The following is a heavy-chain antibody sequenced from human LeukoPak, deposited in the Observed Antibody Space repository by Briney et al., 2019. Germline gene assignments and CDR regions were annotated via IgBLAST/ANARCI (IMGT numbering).Heavy chain of an antibody. J-gene: IGHJ3*01. CDR2: IYYSGST. D-gene: IGHD6-19*01. V-gene: IGHV4-59*01. CDR1: RGSISSYS. CDR3: ARVYYSNGWVNAFDS. Sequence: PETLSLTCTVSRGSISSYSWSWIRQPPGKGLEWIAYIYYSGSTNYNPSLKSRVTLSLDTSKNQFSLKLSSVTAADTAVYYCARVYYSNGWVNAFDSWGQGTMVTVSS.